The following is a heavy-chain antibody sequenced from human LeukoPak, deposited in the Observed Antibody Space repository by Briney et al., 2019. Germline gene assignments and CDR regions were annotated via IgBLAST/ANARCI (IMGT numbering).Heavy chain of an antibody. CDR3: VRSRQGSYFDY. V-gene: IGHV3-48*02. CDR1: RFSISGYS. J-gene: IGHJ4*02. Sequence: GGPLRLSCAASRFSISGYSMNWVRQAPGKGLEWVSYISSSGTTMHYADSVKGRFTISRDNAKNSLYLQMNSLRDEDTAVYYCVRSRQGSYFDYWDQGTLVTVSS. D-gene: IGHD6-13*01. CDR2: ISSSGTTM.